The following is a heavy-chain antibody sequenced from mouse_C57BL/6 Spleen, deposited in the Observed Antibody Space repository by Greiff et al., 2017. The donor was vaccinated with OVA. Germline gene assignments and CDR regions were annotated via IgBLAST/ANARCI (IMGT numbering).Heavy chain of an antibody. J-gene: IGHJ4*01. CDR2: IWSDGST. V-gene: IGHV2-6-1*01. D-gene: IGHD1-1*01. CDR1: GFSLTSYG. Sequence: VQVVESGPGLVAPSQSLSITCTVSGFSLTSYGVHWVRQPPGKGLEWLVVIWSDGSTTYNSALKSRLSISKDNSKSQVFLKMNSLQTDDTAMYYCARHDPYGSSYDYAMDYWGQGTAVTVSS. CDR3: ARHDPYGSSYDYAMDY.